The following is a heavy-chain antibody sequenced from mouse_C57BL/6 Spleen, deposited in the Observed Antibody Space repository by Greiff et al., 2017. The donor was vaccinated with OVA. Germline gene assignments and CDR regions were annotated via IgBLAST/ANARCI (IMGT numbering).Heavy chain of an antibody. V-gene: IGHV5-4*01. CDR2: ISDGGSYT. CDR1: GFTFSSYA. Sequence: EVKLVESGGGLVKPGGSLKLSCAASGFTFSSYAMSWVRQTPEKRLEWVATISDGGSYTYYPDNVKGRFTISRDNAKNNLYLQMSHLKTEDTAMYYCVREGNFYFDYWGQGTTLTVSS. D-gene: IGHD2-1*01. J-gene: IGHJ2*01. CDR3: VREGNFYFDY.